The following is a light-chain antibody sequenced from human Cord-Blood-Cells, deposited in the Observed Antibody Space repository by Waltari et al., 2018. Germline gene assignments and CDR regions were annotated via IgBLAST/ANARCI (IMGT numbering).Light chain of an antibody. Sequence: DIQMPQSPSSLSAPVGDRVTITCRASQSISSYLNWYQQKPGKAPKLLIYAASSLQSGVPSRFSGSGSGTDFTLTISSLQPEDFATYYCQQSYSTPPLTFGGGTKVEIK. CDR1: QSISSY. CDR3: QQSYSTPPLT. CDR2: AAS. J-gene: IGKJ4*01. V-gene: IGKV1-39*01.